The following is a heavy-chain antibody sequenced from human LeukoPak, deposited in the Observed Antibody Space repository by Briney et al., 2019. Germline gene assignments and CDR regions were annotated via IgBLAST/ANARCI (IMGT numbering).Heavy chain of an antibody. CDR3: AIDYGDYPDY. Sequence: SETLFLTCAVSGAFIDTTSYYCAWLRQPPGKGLEWIGSIYYSGDTHYSPSLKSRLTISADTSKNQFSLKLSSVTAADTAVYYCAIDYGDYPDYWGQGTLVTVSS. J-gene: IGHJ4*02. CDR1: GAFIDTTSYY. V-gene: IGHV4-39*01. CDR2: IYYSGDT. D-gene: IGHD4-17*01.